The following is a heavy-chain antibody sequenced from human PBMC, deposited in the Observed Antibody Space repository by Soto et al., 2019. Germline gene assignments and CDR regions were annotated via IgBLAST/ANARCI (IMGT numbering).Heavy chain of an antibody. CDR1: SGTISSSNW. D-gene: IGHD3-9*01. V-gene: IGHV4-4*02. CDR3: AKVDNDILTQSFDY. J-gene: IGHJ4*02. CDR2: INQSGSP. Sequence: SETLSLTCAVSSGTISSSNWWTWVRQPPGKGLEWIGEINQSGSPNYNPSLRSRVTISVDKSKSQFFLKLSSVTAADTAVYYCAKVDNDILTQSFDYWGQGTLVTVSS.